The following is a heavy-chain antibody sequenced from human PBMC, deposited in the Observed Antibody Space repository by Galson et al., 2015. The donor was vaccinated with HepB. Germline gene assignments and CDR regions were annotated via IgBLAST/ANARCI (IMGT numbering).Heavy chain of an antibody. CDR3: ARETPDTYYFDS. Sequence: SVKVSCKASGYTLTNYHFHWVRQAPGQGPEWLGKIFAGGGSTRFAERFQGRVTLTRDASRSTISMAVSSLRSDATAVYYCARETPDTYYFDSWGQGTLVTVSS. CDR1: GYTLTNYH. D-gene: IGHD2-15*01. J-gene: IGHJ4*02. CDR2: IFAGGGST. V-gene: IGHV1-46*01.